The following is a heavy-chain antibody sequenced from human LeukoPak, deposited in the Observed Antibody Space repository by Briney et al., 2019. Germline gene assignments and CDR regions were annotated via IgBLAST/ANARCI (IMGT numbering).Heavy chain of an antibody. CDR1: GYTFTSYY. J-gene: IGHJ5*02. CDR2: INPSSGST. Sequence: EASVKVSCKASGYTFTSYYMHWVRQAPGQGLEWMGIINPSSGSTSYAQKFQGRVTMTRDMSTSTVYMELSSLRSEDTAVYYCARDISIAARPMRSDWFDPWGQGTLVTVSS. CDR3: ARDISIAARPMRSDWFDP. D-gene: IGHD6-6*01. V-gene: IGHV1-46*01.